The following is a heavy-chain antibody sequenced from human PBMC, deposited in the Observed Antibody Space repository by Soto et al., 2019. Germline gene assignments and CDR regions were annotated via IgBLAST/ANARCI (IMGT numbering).Heavy chain of an antibody. D-gene: IGHD3-16*02. CDR3: ARSAGEFSFDY. CDR2: IYYSGST. CDR1: VGSISSYY. Sequence: PSETLSLTCTVSVGSISSYYWSWIRQPPGKGLEWIGYIYYSGSTNYNPSLKSRVTISVDTSKNQFSLKLSSVTAADTAVYYCARSAGEFSFDYWGQGTLVTVSS. J-gene: IGHJ4*02. V-gene: IGHV4-59*01.